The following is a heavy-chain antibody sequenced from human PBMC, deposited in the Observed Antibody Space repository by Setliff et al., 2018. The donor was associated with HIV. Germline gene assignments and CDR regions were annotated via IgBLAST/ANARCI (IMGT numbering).Heavy chain of an antibody. V-gene: IGHV4-39*01. D-gene: IGHD3-16*01. CDR3: ARYVAYDEDDFDI. Sequence: SETLSLTCTVSGGSISSSNYYWGWIRQPPGKGLEWIGSIYSSGNTYYNPSLQSRPTISRDTSRNQFSLKLNSVTAADTAVYYCARYVAYDEDDFDIWGQGTMVTVSS. CDR2: IYSSGNT. J-gene: IGHJ3*02. CDR1: GGSISSSNYY.